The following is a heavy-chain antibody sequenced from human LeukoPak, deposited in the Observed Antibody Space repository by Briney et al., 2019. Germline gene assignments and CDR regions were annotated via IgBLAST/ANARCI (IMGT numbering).Heavy chain of an antibody. Sequence: SETLSLTCTVSGGSISSGGYYWSWIRQHPGKGLEWIGYIYYSGSTYYNPSLKSRDTISVDTSKNQFSLKLSSATAADTAVYYCARTDGYTLDYWGQGTLVTVSS. V-gene: IGHV4-31*03. CDR3: ARTDGYTLDY. CDR1: GGSISSGGYY. J-gene: IGHJ4*02. CDR2: IYYSGST. D-gene: IGHD5-24*01.